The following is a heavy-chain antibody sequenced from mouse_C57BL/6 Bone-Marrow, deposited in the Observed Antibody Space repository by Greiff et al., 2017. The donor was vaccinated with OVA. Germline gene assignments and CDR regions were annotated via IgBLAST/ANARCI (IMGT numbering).Heavy chain of an antibody. CDR3: AREEGYYYGSSFYFDY. CDR2: IYPGSGST. Sequence: VQLQQPGAELVKPGASVKMSCKASGYTFTSYWITWVKQRPGQGLEWIGDIYPGSGSTNYNEKFKGKATLTADKSSSTAYMELRSLTSEDSAVYFCAREEGYYYGSSFYFDYWGQGTTLTVSS. D-gene: IGHD1-1*01. J-gene: IGHJ2*01. V-gene: IGHV1-55*01. CDR1: GYTFTSYW.